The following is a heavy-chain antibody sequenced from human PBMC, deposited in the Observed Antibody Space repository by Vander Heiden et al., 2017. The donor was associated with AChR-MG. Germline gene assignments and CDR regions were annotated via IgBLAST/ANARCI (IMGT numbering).Heavy chain of an antibody. CDR1: GFTLISDA. CDR3: AKDLNWFDP. V-gene: IGHV3-23*01. CDR2: ISGSGGST. Sequence: EVQLLASAVRLVHPGGSLRPSCAAAGFTLISDAVSWVRQDAGKGGEWVAAISGSGGSTYYADSVKGRFTISRDNTKNTLYLQMNSMRAEDTAVYDCAKDLNWFDPWGQGTLVTVSS. J-gene: IGHJ5*02.